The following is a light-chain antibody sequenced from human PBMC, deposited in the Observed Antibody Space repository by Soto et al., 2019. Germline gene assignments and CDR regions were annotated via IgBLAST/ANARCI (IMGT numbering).Light chain of an antibody. Sequence: QSALTQPASVSGSPGQSITISCTGTSSDVGGCNYVSWYQQHPGKAPKLMIYDVSNRPSGVSNRFSGSKSGNTASLTISGLQAEDEADYYCSSYTSRGVVFGGGTKLTVL. CDR3: SSYTSRGVV. CDR2: DVS. J-gene: IGLJ2*01. CDR1: SSDVGGCNY. V-gene: IGLV2-14*01.